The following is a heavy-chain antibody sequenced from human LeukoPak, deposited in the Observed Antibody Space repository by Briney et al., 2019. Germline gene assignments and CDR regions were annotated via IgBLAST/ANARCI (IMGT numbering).Heavy chain of an antibody. V-gene: IGHV4-34*01. Sequence: SETLSLTCAVYGVSFSGYYWSWLRQPPGKGLEWFGEINHSGSTNYNPSLKSRVTISVGTSKNQFSLKLSSVTAADTAVYYCARESIAARPYWFDPWGQGTLVTVSS. CDR3: ARESIAARPYWFDP. D-gene: IGHD6-6*01. J-gene: IGHJ5*02. CDR1: GVSFSGYY. CDR2: INHSGST.